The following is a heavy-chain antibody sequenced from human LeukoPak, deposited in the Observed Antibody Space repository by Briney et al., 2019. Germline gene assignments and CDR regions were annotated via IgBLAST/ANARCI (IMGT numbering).Heavy chain of an antibody. CDR1: GGSISSGGYS. CDR2: IYHSGST. V-gene: IGHV4-30-2*01. D-gene: IGHD3-10*01. CDR3: AKVRGAGVFDF. J-gene: IGHJ3*01. Sequence: PSQTLSLTCAVSGGSISSGGYSWSWIRQPPGKGLEWIGYIYHSGSTYYNPSLKSRVTISVDRSKNQFSLKLSSVTAADTAVYYCAKVRGAGVFDFWGQGTMVTVSS.